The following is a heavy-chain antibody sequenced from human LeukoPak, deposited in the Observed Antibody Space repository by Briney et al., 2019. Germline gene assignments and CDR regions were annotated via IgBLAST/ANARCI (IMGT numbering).Heavy chain of an antibody. CDR1: GYTFTSYA. J-gene: IGHJ4*02. V-gene: IGHV1-3*01. Sequence: GASVKVSCKASGYTFTSYAMHWVRQAPGQRLEWMGWINAGNGNTKSSQKFQGRVTITRDTSASTAYMELSSLRSEDTAVYYCAISGVRGVIRYYFDYWGQGTLVTVSS. CDR3: AISGVRGVIRYYFDY. D-gene: IGHD3-10*01. CDR2: INAGNGNT.